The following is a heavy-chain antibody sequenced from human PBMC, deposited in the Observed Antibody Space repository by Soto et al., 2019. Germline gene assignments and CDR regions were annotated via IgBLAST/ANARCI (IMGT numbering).Heavy chain of an antibody. Sequence: QVQLVQSGAEVKKPGSSVKFSCKASGGTFSSYAISWVRQAPGQGLEWMGGIIPIFGTANYAQKFQGRVTITADKSTSAAYRELSSLRAEDTAVYYCARGGYYYDSSGSDWGQGTLVTVSS. CDR2: IIPIFGTA. CDR3: ARGGYYYDSSGSD. CDR1: GGTFSSYA. J-gene: IGHJ4*02. V-gene: IGHV1-69*06. D-gene: IGHD3-22*01.